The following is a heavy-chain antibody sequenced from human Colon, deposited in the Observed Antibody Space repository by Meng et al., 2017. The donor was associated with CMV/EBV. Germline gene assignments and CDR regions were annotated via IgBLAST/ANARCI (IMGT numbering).Heavy chain of an antibody. CDR1: GAPITSYS. Sequence: VRLEESAPGLVNPSATLALTCTGSGAPITSYSWGWIRQPAGKGLGWIGRVYISGNTNYNPSLKSRVTMSIDTSKNQLSLNIRSVTAADTAVYYCARDSNLSGLAYWGQGTLVTVSS. J-gene: IGHJ4*02. CDR3: ARDSNLSGLAY. V-gene: IGHV4-4*07. CDR2: VYISGNT. D-gene: IGHD3-10*01.